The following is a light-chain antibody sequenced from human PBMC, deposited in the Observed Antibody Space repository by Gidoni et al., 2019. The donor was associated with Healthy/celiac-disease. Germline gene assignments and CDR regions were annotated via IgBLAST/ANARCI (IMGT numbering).Light chain of an antibody. CDR3: QQYDNPYT. CDR1: QDISNY. J-gene: IGKJ2*01. V-gene: IGKV1-33*01. Sequence: DIQMTQSPSSLSASVGDRVTITCQAIQDISNYLNWYQQKPGKAPKLLIYDASNLETGVPSRFSGSGSGTDFTFTISSLKPEDIATYYCQQYDNPYTFGQGTKLEIK. CDR2: DAS.